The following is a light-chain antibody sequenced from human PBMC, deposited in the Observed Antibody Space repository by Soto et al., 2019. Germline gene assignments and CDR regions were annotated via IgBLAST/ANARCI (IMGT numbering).Light chain of an antibody. V-gene: IGKV3-20*01. CDR1: QTITNDY. Sequence: EIVFTQSPGTLSLSPGERVTLSCRASQTITNDYLAWYQQKDGQAPRLLIYDASTRATGIPERFSGSGSGPEYTLTISRLEPEDFAVYSCQQYGFSPISFGQGTRLEIK. J-gene: IGKJ5*01. CDR2: DAS. CDR3: QQYGFSPIS.